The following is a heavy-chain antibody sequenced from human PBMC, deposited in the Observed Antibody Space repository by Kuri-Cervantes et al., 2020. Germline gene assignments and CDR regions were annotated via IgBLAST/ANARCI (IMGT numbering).Heavy chain of an antibody. CDR1: GGSISSGGYY. Sequence: SETLSLTCTVSGGSISSGGYYWSWSRQPPGKGLEWIGYIYYSGSTYSNPSLKSRVTISVDTYKNPFSLMLSSVTAADTAVYYCARDRCYDYVWGRYPVGAFDFWGQGTMVTVSS. CDR3: ARDRCYDYVWGRYPVGAFDF. D-gene: IGHD3-16*02. J-gene: IGHJ3*01. CDR2: IYYSGST. V-gene: IGHV4-31*03.